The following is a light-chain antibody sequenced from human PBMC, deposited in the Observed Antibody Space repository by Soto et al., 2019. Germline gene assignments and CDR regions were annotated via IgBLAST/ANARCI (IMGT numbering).Light chain of an antibody. Sequence: IVMTQSPATLSVSPGEKATLSCRASQSLSSNLAWYQQKPGRAPRLLIYGASSRAEGIPARFSGSGSGTEFTLTVSSLESEDFAVYYCQQYDEWPVTFGQGTKV. CDR2: GAS. V-gene: IGKV3-15*01. CDR3: QQYDEWPVT. CDR1: QSLSSN. J-gene: IGKJ1*01.